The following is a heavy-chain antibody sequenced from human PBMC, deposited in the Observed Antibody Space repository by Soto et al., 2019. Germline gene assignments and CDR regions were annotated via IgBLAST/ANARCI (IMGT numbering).Heavy chain of an antibody. Sequence: SETLSLTCSVSGGSITESSYYWGWIRQPPGKGLEWIGSVDYSGRTYYNPSLKSRATISVDTSKNQFSLKLTSVTAADTAVYYCARDKITGLFDYWGQGTLVTVSS. J-gene: IGHJ4*02. V-gene: IGHV4-39*07. CDR3: ARDKITGLFDY. CDR2: VDYSGRT. CDR1: GGSITESSYY. D-gene: IGHD2-8*02.